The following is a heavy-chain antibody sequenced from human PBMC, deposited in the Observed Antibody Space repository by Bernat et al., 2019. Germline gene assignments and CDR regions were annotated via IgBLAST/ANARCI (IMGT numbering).Heavy chain of an antibody. V-gene: IGHV1-2*02. CDR2: INPNSGGT. D-gene: IGHD2-15*01. CDR3: ARELGYCSGGSCSGGRIIKNYFDY. Sequence: QVQLVQSGAEVKNPGASVKVSCKASGYTFTGYYMHWVRQAPGQGLEWMGWINPNSGGTNYAQKFQGRVTMTRDTSISTAYMELSRLRSDDTAVYYCARELGYCSGGSCSGGRIIKNYFDYWGQGTLVTVSS. J-gene: IGHJ4*02. CDR1: GYTFTGYY.